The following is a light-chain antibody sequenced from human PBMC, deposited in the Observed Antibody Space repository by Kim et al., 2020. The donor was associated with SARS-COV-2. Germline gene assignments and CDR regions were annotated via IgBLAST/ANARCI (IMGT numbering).Light chain of an antibody. CDR2: KDS. CDR1: VLAKKY. J-gene: IGLJ3*02. CDR3: YSAADNSWV. Sequence: VSPGKTARITCSGDVLAKKYARWFQQKPGQAPVLVIYKDSERPSGSPERFSGSSSGTTVALTISGAQVEDEADYYCYSAADNSWVFGGGTQLTVL. V-gene: IGLV3-27*01.